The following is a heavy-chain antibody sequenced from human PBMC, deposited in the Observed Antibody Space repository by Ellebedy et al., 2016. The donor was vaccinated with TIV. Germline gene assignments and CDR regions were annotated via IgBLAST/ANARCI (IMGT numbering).Heavy chain of an antibody. CDR3: AKVHPPARPSGWNQLLYAFDI. D-gene: IGHD6-19*01. J-gene: IGHJ3*02. V-gene: IGHV3-23*01. Sequence: PGGSPRLSCAASGFTFSDYAMSWVRQAPGKGLQWVSGISSSGGKIYYADSVKGRFTVSRDNSKNTLFLQMNSLRVEDTDIYYCAKVHPPARPSGWNQLLYAFDIWGQGTMVTVSS. CDR2: ISSSGGKI. CDR1: GFTFSDYA.